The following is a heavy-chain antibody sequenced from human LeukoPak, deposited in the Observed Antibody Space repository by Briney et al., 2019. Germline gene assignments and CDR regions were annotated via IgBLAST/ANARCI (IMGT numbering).Heavy chain of an antibody. CDR2: ISGSGGST. Sequence: PGGSLRLSCAASGFTFSSYAMSRVRQAPGKGLEWVSAISGSGGSTYYADSVKGRFTISRDNSKNTLYLQMNSLRAEDTAVYYCARDMLNYDFWSGYLNWGQGTLVTVSS. CDR1: GFTFSSYA. V-gene: IGHV3-23*01. J-gene: IGHJ4*02. D-gene: IGHD3-3*01. CDR3: ARDMLNYDFWSGYLN.